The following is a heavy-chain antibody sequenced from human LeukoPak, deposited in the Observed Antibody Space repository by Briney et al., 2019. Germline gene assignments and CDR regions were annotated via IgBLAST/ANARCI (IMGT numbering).Heavy chain of an antibody. CDR2: IIPNSGTT. CDR1: GGTFSSYA. Sequence: GASVKVSCKASGGTFSSYAISWVRQAPGQGLEWMGGIIPNSGTTNHTQRFQGRVTIIADESTSTAYMELNSLISEDTAVYYCARSTPIVRYCSGGGCNEAGYYYYGMDVWGQGTTVTVSS. V-gene: IGHV1-69*01. CDR3: ARSTPIVRYCSGGGCNEAGYYYYGMDV. J-gene: IGHJ6*02. D-gene: IGHD2-15*01.